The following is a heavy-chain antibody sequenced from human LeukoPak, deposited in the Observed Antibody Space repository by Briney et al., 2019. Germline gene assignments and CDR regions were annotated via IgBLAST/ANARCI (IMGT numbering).Heavy chain of an antibody. Sequence: GGSLRLSCEGSGFTFSNYWMSWVRQAPGKGLEWVANIQQHGSETYYGDSVKGRFTISRDNAKNSLYLQMNSLRVEDTALYYCAKDVGWGGNSGSYFQHWGQGTLVTVSS. J-gene: IGHJ1*01. CDR2: IQQHGSET. CDR3: AKDVGWGGNSGSYFQH. D-gene: IGHD4-23*01. CDR1: GFTFSNYW. V-gene: IGHV3-7*03.